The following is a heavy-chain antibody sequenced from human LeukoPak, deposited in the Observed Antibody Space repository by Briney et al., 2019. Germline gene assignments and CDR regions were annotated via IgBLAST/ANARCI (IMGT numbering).Heavy chain of an antibody. D-gene: IGHD6-19*01. CDR3: AKDRQWLVRYYFDY. CDR2: IRYDGDTK. CDR1: GFTFSNYA. V-gene: IGHV3-30*02. J-gene: IGHJ4*02. Sequence: PGGSLRLSCAASGFTFSNYAMHWVRQAPGKGLEWLAYIRYDGDTKYYADVVKGRFTISRDNSKNTLYLQMHSLRAEDTAVYYCAKDRQWLVRYYFDYWGQGTLVTVSS.